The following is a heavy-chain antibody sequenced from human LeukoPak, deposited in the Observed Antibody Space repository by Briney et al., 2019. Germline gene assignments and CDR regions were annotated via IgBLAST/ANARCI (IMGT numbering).Heavy chain of an antibody. J-gene: IGHJ5*02. CDR2: MNPNSGNT. V-gene: IGHV1-8*01. Sequence: ASVKVSCKASGYTFTSYDINWVRQATGQGLEWMGWMNPNSGNTGYAQKFQGRVTVTRNTSISTAYMELSSLRSEDTAVYYCARGVGIVVVVAVTHGYWFDPWGQGTLVTVSS. CDR3: ARGVGIVVVVAVTHGYWFDP. CDR1: GYTFTSYD. D-gene: IGHD2-15*01.